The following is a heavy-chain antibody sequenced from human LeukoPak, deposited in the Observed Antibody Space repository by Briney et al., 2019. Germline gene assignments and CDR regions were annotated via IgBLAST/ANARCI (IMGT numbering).Heavy chain of an antibody. CDR1: GLTFSNAW. J-gene: IGHJ4*02. Sequence: PGGSLRLSCAASGLTFSNAWMSWVRQAPGKGLEWVGRIKRKTDGGTTDYAAPVKGRFTISRDDSKNTLYLQMNSLKTEDTAVYYCTTGLSWGQGTLVTVSS. CDR3: TTGLS. V-gene: IGHV3-15*01. CDR2: IKRKTDGGTT.